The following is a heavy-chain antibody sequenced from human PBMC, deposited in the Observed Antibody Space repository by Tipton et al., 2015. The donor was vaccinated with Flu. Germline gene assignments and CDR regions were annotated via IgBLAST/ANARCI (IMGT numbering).Heavy chain of an antibody. CDR3: AREVEGAAWSLSV. J-gene: IGHJ6*04. Sequence: LRLSCTVSGGSIGGNYWSWIRQPAGKGLEWIGRFFTSGDVNSNPSLKSRVFMSVDTSKNQFSLKLNSVTAADTAVYYCAREVEGAAWSLSVWGKGATVTVSS. CDR2: FFTSGDV. V-gene: IGHV4-4*07. D-gene: IGHD1-26*01. CDR1: GGSIGGNY.